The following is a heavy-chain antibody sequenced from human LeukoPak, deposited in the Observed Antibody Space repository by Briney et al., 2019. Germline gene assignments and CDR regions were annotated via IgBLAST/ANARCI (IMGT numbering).Heavy chain of an antibody. Sequence: GGSLRLSCAASGFTFSSYSMNWVRQAPGKGLEWVSYISSSSSTIYYADSVKGRFTISRDNAKNSLYLQMNSLRAEDTAVYYCARRAYIAVPDYWGQGTLVTVSS. V-gene: IGHV3-48*04. D-gene: IGHD6-19*01. CDR2: ISSSSSTI. CDR1: GFTFSSYS. CDR3: ARRAYIAVPDY. J-gene: IGHJ4*02.